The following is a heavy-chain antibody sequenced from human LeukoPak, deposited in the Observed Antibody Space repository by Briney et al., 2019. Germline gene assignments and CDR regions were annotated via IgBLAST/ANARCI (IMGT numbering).Heavy chain of an antibody. CDR3: AREWELLRIQDY. D-gene: IGHD1-26*01. J-gene: IGHJ4*02. V-gene: IGHV1-69*04. CDR1: GGTFSSYA. CDR2: IIPILGIA. Sequence: SVKVSCKASGGTFSSYAISWVRQAPGQGLEWMGRIIPILGIANYAQKFQGRVTITADKSTSTAYMELSSLRSEDTAVYYCAREWELLRIQDYWGQGTLVTVSS.